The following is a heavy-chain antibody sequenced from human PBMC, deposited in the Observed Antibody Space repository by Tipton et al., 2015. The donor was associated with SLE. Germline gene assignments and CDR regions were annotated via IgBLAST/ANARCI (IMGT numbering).Heavy chain of an antibody. CDR2: IYGDGSTT. D-gene: IGHD3-22*01. J-gene: IGHJ3*02. Sequence: GSLRLSCAASGFTFSTYWMHWVRQAPGKGLVWVSRIYGDGSTTNYADSVKGRFTISRDNAKNTLYLEMNSLRAEDTAGYYCAREIQNSSGSLRAFDIWGQGTMVTVSS. V-gene: IGHV3-74*01. CDR1: GFTFSTYW. CDR3: AREIQNSSGSLRAFDI.